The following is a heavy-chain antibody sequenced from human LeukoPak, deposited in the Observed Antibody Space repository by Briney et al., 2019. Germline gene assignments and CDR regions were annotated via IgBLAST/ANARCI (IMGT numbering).Heavy chain of an antibody. CDR3: ARLDRPGGRTGDVFDI. J-gene: IGHJ3*02. D-gene: IGHD3-22*01. CDR1: CGSISGYH. CDR2: IDYTWNT. V-gene: IGHV4-59*08. Sequence: SETLSLTCTVSCGSISGYHWSWFRQPPGKGLEWIGYIDYTWNTNYSPSLKSRVTMSLDMSKNQFSLEMNSVTAADTAMFYCARLDRPGGRTGDVFDIWGQGTMVTVSS.